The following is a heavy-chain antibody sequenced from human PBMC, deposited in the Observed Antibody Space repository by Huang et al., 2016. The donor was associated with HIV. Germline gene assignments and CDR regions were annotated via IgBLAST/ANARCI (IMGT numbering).Heavy chain of an antibody. CDR3: AITHKTALDAFDV. Sequence: QVQLQQWGAGLLKPSETLSLTCAVYGGSLSGYFWSWIRQSPGKGLEWIGEINYSASTNYNPPLKSRVAISIDTSKNQLSLKLSSLTAADTAVYYCAITHKTALDAFDVWGQGIRVTVSA. D-gene: IGHD1-1*01. J-gene: IGHJ3*01. CDR1: GGSLSGYF. V-gene: IGHV4-34*01. CDR2: INYSAST.